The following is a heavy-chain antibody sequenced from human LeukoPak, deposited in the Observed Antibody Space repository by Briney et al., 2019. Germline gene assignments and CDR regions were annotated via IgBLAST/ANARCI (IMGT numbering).Heavy chain of an antibody. CDR3: ARSRSRDCSSTSCYSYGLDY. V-gene: IGHV1-2*02. CDR1: GYTFTGYH. CDR2: INPNSGGT. D-gene: IGHD2-2*01. Sequence: EASVKVSCKAFGYTFTGYHMHWVRQAPGQGFEWMGWINPNSGGTNYAQKFQGRVTMTRDTSISTAYMELSRLRSDDTAVYYCARSRSRDCSSTSCYSYGLDYWGQGTLVTVSS. J-gene: IGHJ4*02.